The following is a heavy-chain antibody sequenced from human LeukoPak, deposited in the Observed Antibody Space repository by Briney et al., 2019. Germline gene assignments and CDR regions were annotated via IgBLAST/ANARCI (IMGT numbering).Heavy chain of an antibody. Sequence: ASVKVSCKASGYTFTSYGISWVRQAPGQGLEWMGWISAYNGNTNYAQKLQGRVTMTTDTSTSTAYMELRSLRSDDTAVYYCARVATYYYGSGSYYKPPVSLDVWGQGTTVTVSS. CDR2: ISAYNGNT. CDR3: ARVATYYYGSGSYYKPPVSLDV. V-gene: IGHV1-18*01. CDR1: GYTFTSYG. D-gene: IGHD3-10*01. J-gene: IGHJ6*02.